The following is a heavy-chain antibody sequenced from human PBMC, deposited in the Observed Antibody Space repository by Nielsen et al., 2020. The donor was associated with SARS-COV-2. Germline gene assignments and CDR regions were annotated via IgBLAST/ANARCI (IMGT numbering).Heavy chain of an antibody. Sequence: ASVKVSCKASGYTFAGYYLHWVRRVPGQGLEWMGWINPTSGDPHYAQKFQGRVTMSRDTSASTVYLALTSLKSEDTAVYYCATPITVDYFDYWGQGTLVTVSS. J-gene: IGHJ4*02. CDR3: ATPITVDYFDY. V-gene: IGHV1-2*02. CDR1: GYTFAGYY. CDR2: INPTSGDP.